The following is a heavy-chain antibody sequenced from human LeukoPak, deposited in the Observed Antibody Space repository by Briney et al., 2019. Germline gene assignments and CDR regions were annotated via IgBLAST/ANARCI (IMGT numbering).Heavy chain of an antibody. J-gene: IGHJ3*02. CDR1: GVTFRSYW. D-gene: IGHD1-1*01. CDR2: ISASGDVT. V-gene: IGHV3-23*01. CDR3: AKSLFTSATGTGRAFHI. Sequence: GGSLRLSCAASGVTFRSYWMTWVRQAPGRGLEWVSAISASGDVTFHADSVRGRFTISRDNSKSTLFLQMNDLRVEDTAKFYCAKSLFTSATGTGRAFHIWGQGTMVSVSS.